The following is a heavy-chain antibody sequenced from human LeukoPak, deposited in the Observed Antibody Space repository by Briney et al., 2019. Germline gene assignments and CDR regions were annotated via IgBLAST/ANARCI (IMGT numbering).Heavy chain of an antibody. D-gene: IGHD3-10*01. V-gene: IGHV1-18*01. CDR3: ARFITMVRGVLGFDY. Sequence: ASVKVSCKASGYTFTSYGISWVRQAPGQGLEWMGWISAYNGNTNYAQKLQGRVTMTTDTSTSTAYMELRSLRSDDTAVYYCARFITMVRGVLGFDYWGQGTLVTVSS. CDR1: GYTFTSYG. CDR2: ISAYNGNT. J-gene: IGHJ4*02.